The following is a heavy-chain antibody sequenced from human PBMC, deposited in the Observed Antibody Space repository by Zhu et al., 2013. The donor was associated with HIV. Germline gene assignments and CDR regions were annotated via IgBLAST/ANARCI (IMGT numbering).Heavy chain of an antibody. V-gene: IGHV1-18*04. CDR2: ISAYNGNT. J-gene: IGHJ4*02. D-gene: IGHD2-2*01. CDR1: GYTFTSYG. CDR3: ARAQTNIVVVPAAIDPCDY. Sequence: QVQLVQSGAEVKKPGASVKVSCKASGYTFTSYGISWVRQAPGQGLEWMGWISAYNGNTNYAQKLQGRVTMTTDTSTSTAYMELRSLRSDDTAVYYCARAQTNIVVVPAAIDPCDYWGQGTLVTVSS.